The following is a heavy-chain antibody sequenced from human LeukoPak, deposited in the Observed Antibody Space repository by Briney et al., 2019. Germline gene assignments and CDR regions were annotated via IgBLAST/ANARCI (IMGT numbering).Heavy chain of an antibody. V-gene: IGHV3-23*01. D-gene: IGHD2-15*01. CDR2: ISGSGGST. CDR3: ARRSYSGLDH. Sequence: GGSLRLSCTASGFTFSKYDMIWVRQAPGKGLEWVSVISGSGGSTYYADSVRGRFSISRDNSENTLYLQMNSLRAEDTAVYYCARRSYSGLDHWGQGTLVTVSS. CDR1: GFTFSKYD. J-gene: IGHJ4*02.